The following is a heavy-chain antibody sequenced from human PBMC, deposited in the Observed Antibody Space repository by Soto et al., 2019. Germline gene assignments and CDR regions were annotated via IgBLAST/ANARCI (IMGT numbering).Heavy chain of an antibody. CDR2: ISVSGANK. CDR3: ADGGEWSFNFVY. CDR1: GFTFSSYA. J-gene: IGHJ4*02. D-gene: IGHD3-3*01. Sequence: GGSLRLSCAASGFTFSSYAMSWVRQAPGKGLEWVSGISVSGANKYYADAVKGRSTISRDNSKNTLYLQMNNLRAEDTAVYYCADGGEWSFNFVYWGQGTQVTVYS. V-gene: IGHV3-23*01.